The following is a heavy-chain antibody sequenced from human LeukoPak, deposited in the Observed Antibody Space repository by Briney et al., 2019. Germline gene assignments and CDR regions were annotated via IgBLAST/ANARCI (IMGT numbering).Heavy chain of an antibody. Sequence: GGSLRLSCAASGFTFNNYAMNWVRQAPGKGLEWVSSISESGDKTDYADSVKGRFTIFRDNSRNTLYLQMNSLRAEDTALYYCAKQWVDCWGQGTLVTVSS. V-gene: IGHV3-23*01. CDR1: GFTFNNYA. CDR3: AKQWVDC. D-gene: IGHD6-19*01. CDR2: ISESGDKT. J-gene: IGHJ4*02.